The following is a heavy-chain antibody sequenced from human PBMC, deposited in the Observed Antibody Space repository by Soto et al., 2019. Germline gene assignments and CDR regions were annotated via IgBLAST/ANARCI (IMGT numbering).Heavy chain of an antibody. D-gene: IGHD3-3*01. V-gene: IGHV3-23*01. CDR2: ISGSGGST. J-gene: IGHJ5*02. CDR3: AKGGYDFWSGYPPNWFDP. CDR1: GFTFSSYA. Sequence: GGSLRLSCAASGFTFSSYAMSWVRQAPGKGLEWVSAISGSGGSTYYADSVKGRFTISRDNSKNTLYLQMNSLRAEDTAVYYCAKGGYDFWSGYPPNWFDPWGQGTLVTVSS.